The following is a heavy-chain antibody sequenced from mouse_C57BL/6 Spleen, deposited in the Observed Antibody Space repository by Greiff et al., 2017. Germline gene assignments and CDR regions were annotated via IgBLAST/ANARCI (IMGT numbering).Heavy chain of an antibody. CDR1: GFTFSDYG. D-gene: IGHD1-1*01. CDR3: ARATVASFDD. CDR2: ISSGSSTI. V-gene: IGHV5-17*01. Sequence: EVMLVESGGGLVKPGGSLQLSCAASGFTFSDYGMHWVRQAPEKGLEWVAYISSGSSTIYYADTVKGRFTISRDNAKNTLFLQMTSLRSEDTAMYYCARATVASFDDWGEGTTLTVSS. J-gene: IGHJ2*01.